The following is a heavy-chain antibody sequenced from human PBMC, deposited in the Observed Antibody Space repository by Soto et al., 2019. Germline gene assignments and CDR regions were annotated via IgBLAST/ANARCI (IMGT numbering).Heavy chain of an antibody. Sequence: GASVKVSCKASGYTFTSYAMHWVRQAPGQRLEWMGWINAGNGNTKYSQKFQGRVTITRDTSASTAYMELSSLRSEDTAVYYCARHPHLPIVGFLDYWGQGTLVTVSS. V-gene: IGHV1-3*01. CDR1: GYTFTSYA. CDR3: ARHPHLPIVGFLDY. J-gene: IGHJ4*02. D-gene: IGHD1-26*01. CDR2: INAGNGNT.